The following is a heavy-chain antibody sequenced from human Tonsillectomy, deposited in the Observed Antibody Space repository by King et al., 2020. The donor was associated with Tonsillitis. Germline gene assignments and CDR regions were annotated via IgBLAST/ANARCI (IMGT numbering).Heavy chain of an antibody. V-gene: IGHV4-34*01. CDR3: ARGDFDP. CDR1: GGSFSAYY. Sequence: VQLQQWGAGLLKPSETLSLTCAVHGGSFSAYYWSWIRQPPGKGLEWIGEINHSGSTNYNPSLKSRVIISVDTSQNQFSLNLSSVTAADTAVYYCARGDFDPWGQGTLVTVSS. CDR2: INHSGST. J-gene: IGHJ5*02.